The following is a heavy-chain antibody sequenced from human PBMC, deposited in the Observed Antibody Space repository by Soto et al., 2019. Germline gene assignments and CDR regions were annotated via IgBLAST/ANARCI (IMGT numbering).Heavy chain of an antibody. Sequence: QVQLQGSGPGLVKPSETLSLTCTFSGGSISSYYWSWIRQPPGKGLEWLGYIYYSGSTDYNPSIKSRVTISVDTSKNQFSLKLSSVTAADTGVYYCARGNFWSGQHNYFFDYWGQGTLVTVSS. V-gene: IGHV4-59*01. CDR2: IYYSGST. CDR3: ARGNFWSGQHNYFFDY. J-gene: IGHJ4*02. D-gene: IGHD3-3*01. CDR1: GGSISSYY.